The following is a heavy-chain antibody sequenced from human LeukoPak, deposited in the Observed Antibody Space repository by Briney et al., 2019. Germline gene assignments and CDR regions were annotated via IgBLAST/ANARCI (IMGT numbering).Heavy chain of an antibody. D-gene: IGHD3-10*01. CDR1: GFDFSDYW. J-gene: IGHJ3*02. Sequence: GWSLRLSCVASGFDFSDYWMHWVRQAAARGGVWVSRVNTDGDSTIYADFVEGRFTISRDNAKNTLYLRMRTLRAEDTAVYYCARTRGNAFDIWGLGTLVTVSS. CDR2: VNTDGDST. CDR3: ARTRGNAFDI. V-gene: IGHV3-74*01.